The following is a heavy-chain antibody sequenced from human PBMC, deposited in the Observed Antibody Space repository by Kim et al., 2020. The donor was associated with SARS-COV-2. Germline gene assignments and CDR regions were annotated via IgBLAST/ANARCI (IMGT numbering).Heavy chain of an antibody. Sequence: GGSLRLSCAASGFTFSSYAMHWVRQAPGKGLEWVAVISYDGSNKYYADSVKGRFTISRDNSKNTLYLQMNSLRAEDTAVYYCARDSPLLWFGELLFVYWGQGTLVTVSS. J-gene: IGHJ4*02. D-gene: IGHD3-10*01. CDR2: ISYDGSNK. V-gene: IGHV3-30*04. CDR3: ARDSPLLWFGELLFVY. CDR1: GFTFSSYA.